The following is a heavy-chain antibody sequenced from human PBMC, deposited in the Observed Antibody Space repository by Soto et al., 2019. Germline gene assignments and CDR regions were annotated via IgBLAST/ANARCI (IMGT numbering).Heavy chain of an antibody. V-gene: IGHV3-48*01. CDR3: AKDSCSGGSCYSPAFDI. J-gene: IGHJ3*02. CDR2: ISSSSSTI. D-gene: IGHD2-15*01. Sequence: SGGSLRLSCAASGFTFSSYSMNWVRQAPGKGLEWVSYISSSSSTIYYADSVKGRFTISRDNAKNSLYLQMNSLRAEDTAVYYCAKDSCSGGSCYSPAFDIWGQGTMVTVSS. CDR1: GFTFSSYS.